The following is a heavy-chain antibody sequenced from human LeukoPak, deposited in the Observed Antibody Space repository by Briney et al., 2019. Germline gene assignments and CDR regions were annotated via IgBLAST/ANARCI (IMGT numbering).Heavy chain of an antibody. CDR2: INPNSGGT. J-gene: IGHJ3*02. Sequence: ASVKVSCKASGYSFTSYGISWVRQAPGQGLEWMGWINPNSGGTNYAQKFQGRVTMTRDTSISTAYMELSRLRSDDTAVYYCARRLRYCSGGSCYAPPVAFDIWGQGTMVTVSS. V-gene: IGHV1-2*02. D-gene: IGHD2-15*01. CDR1: GYSFTSYG. CDR3: ARRLRYCSGGSCYAPPVAFDI.